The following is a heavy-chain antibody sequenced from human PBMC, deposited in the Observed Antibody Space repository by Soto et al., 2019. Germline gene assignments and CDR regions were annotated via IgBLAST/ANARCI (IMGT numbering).Heavy chain of an antibody. CDR3: ARASPYDYIWGSYRLSYYYMDV. V-gene: IGHV4-34*01. CDR1: GGSFSGYY. J-gene: IGHJ6*03. Sequence: PSETLSLTCAVYGGSFSGYYWSWIRQPPGKGLEWIGEINHSGSTNYNPSLKSRVTISVDTSKNQFSLKLSFVTAADTAVYYCARASPYDYIWGSYRLSYYYMDVWGKGTTVTVSS. D-gene: IGHD3-16*02. CDR2: INHSGST.